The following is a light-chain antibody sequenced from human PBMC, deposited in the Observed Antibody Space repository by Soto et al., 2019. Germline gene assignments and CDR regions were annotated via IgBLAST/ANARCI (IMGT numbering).Light chain of an antibody. CDR2: GAS. J-gene: IGKJ4*01. CDR3: QQYGVSPLT. V-gene: IGKV3-20*01. Sequence: EVVMRQSPGTLSWSPGESATLSCRASQTVRNNYLAWYQQKPGQAPRLLIYGASSRATGIPDRFSGSGSGTDFTLTISRLEPEDFAVYYCQQYGVSPLTFGGGTKVDIK. CDR1: QTVRNNY.